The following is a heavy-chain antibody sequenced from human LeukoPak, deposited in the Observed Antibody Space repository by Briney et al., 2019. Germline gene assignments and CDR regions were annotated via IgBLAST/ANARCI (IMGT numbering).Heavy chain of an antibody. D-gene: IGHD4-17*01. CDR1: GFTFSSYA. Sequence: GGSLRLSCAASGFTFSSYAMHWVRQAPGKGLEWVAVISYDGSNKYYADSVKGRFTISRDNSKNTLYLQMNSLRAEDTAVYYCARMGYGDYLGFDYWGQGTLVTVSS. CDR2: ISYDGSNK. V-gene: IGHV3-30-3*01. J-gene: IGHJ4*02. CDR3: ARMGYGDYLGFDY.